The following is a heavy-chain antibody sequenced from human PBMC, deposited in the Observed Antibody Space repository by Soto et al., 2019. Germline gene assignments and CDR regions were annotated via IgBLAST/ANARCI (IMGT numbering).Heavy chain of an antibody. CDR3: AKDLYWGGGDY. D-gene: IGHD2-8*02. V-gene: IGHV3-23*01. CDR2: ISSNGVST. CDR1: GFSFSTNH. J-gene: IGHJ4*02. Sequence: EVQLLESGGGLVQPGGSLRLSCVASGFSFSTNHMSWVRQAPGKGLERVANISSNGVSTYYAESVKGRFTISRDKAMNKRYLQMNRLRAEDEDLYFCAKDLYWGGGDYWGPGTLVTVSS.